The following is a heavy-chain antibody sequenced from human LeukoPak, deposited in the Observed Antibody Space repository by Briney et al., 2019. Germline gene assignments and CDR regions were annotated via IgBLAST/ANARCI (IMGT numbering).Heavy chain of an antibody. V-gene: IGHV4-30-4*01. Sequence: SETLCLTCTVSGCSISSGDYYWSWIRQPPGKGREWIGYIYYSGSTYYNPSLKSRVTISVDTSKNQFSLKLTSVTAADTAVYYCARDQDCSSTSCYSTSGMAVWGKGTKVTVSS. CDR3: ARDQDCSSTSCYSTSGMAV. J-gene: IGHJ6*04. CDR2: IYYSGST. D-gene: IGHD2-2*01. CDR1: GCSISSGDYY.